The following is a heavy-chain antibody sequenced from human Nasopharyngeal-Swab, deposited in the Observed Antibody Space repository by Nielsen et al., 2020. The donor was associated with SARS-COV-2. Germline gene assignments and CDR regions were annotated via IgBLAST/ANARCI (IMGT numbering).Heavy chain of an antibody. CDR2: ILHNENRK. CDR3: AREGGDNGGTGPDY. D-gene: IGHD4-23*01. V-gene: IGHV3-30-3*01. J-gene: IGHJ4*02. CDR1: GFTFSSYV. Sequence: GESLKISCAASGFTFSSYVMHWVRQAPGKGLEWVAVILHNENRKYYADSVKGRFTISRDNSKNMLYLQMNSLRAEDTAVYYCAREGGDNGGTGPDYWGQGTLVTVSS.